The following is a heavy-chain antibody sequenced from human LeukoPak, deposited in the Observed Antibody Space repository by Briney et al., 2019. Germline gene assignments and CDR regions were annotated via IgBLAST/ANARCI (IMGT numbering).Heavy chain of an antibody. V-gene: IGHV3-9*01. CDR1: GITFDDYA. CDR2: ITWNSVTI. D-gene: IGHD3-10*01. Sequence: GGSLRLSCAASGITFDDYAMHWVRQVPGKGLEWVSGITWNSVTIGYADSVKGRFTISRDNPKNSLYLQMNSLRVEDTALYYCAKDYYGLGTYVDFWGLGTLVTVSS. J-gene: IGHJ4*02. CDR3: AKDYYGLGTYVDF.